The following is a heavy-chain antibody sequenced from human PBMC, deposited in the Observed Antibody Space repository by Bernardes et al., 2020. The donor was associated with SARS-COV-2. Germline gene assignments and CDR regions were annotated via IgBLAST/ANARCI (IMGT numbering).Heavy chain of an antibody. Sequence: GGSLRLSCAASGFIFSSYAMSWVRQAPGKGLEWVSGISGSGGSTYYADSVKGRFTISRDNSKNTLFLQMNSLRAEDTAVYYCAKDSSPLYYYYAMDVWGQGTTVTGSS. CDR2: ISGSGGST. CDR3: AKDSSPLYYYYAMDV. V-gene: IGHV3-23*01. D-gene: IGHD3-16*01. CDR1: GFIFSSYA. J-gene: IGHJ6*02.